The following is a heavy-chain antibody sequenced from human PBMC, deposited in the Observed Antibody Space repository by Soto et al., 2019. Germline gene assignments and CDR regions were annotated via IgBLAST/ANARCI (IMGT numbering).Heavy chain of an antibody. Sequence: SSETLSLTCTVSGGSISSYYWSWIRQPPGKGLEWIGYIYYSGSTNYNPSLKSRVTISVDTSKNQFSLKLSSVTAADTAVYYCARSYGDWYYFDYWGQGTLVTVSS. J-gene: IGHJ4*02. CDR2: IYYSGST. CDR1: GGSISSYY. CDR3: ARSYGDWYYFDY. D-gene: IGHD4-17*01. V-gene: IGHV4-59*01.